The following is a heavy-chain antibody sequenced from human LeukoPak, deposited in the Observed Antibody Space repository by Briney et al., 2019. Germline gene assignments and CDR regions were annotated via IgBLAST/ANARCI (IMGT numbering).Heavy chain of an antibody. J-gene: IGHJ4*02. CDR2: ISGSGGST. V-gene: IGHV3-23*01. D-gene: IGHD5-18*01. CDR3: AKSKDTAMAHFDY. Sequence: GGSLRLSCAASGFTFTSYWMSWVRQAPGKGLEWVSAISGSGGSTYYADSVKGRFTISRDNSKNTLYLQMNSLRAEDTAVYYCAKSKDTAMAHFDYWGQGTLVTVSS. CDR1: GFTFTSYW.